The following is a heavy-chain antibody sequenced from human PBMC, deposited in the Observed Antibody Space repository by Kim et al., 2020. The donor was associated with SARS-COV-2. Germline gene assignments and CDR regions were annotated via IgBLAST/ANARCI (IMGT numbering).Heavy chain of an antibody. V-gene: IGHV1-18*04. J-gene: IGHJ4*02. D-gene: IGHD6-13*01. CDR2: ISAYNGNT. Sequence: ASVKVSCKASGYTFTSYGISWVRQAPGQGLEWMGWISAYNGNTNYAQKLQGRVTMTTDTSTSTAYMELRSLRSDDTAVYYCARWGYGSSWFHYFDYWGQGTLVTVSS. CDR1: GYTFTSYG. CDR3: ARWGYGSSWFHYFDY.